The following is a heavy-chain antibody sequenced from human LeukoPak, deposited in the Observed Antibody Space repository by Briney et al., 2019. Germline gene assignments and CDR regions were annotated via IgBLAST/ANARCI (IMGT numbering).Heavy chain of an antibody. CDR3: ARGAAGGTPRHDY. J-gene: IGHJ4*02. CDR1: GFTVSSNH. V-gene: IGHV3-53*01. Sequence: PGGSLRLSCAASGFTVSSNHMSWVRQAPGKGLEWVSVIYSGGSTYYADSVKGRFTISRDNSKNTLYLQMNSLRAEDTAVYYCARGAAGGTPRHDYWGQGTLVTVSS. D-gene: IGHD6-13*01. CDR2: IYSGGST.